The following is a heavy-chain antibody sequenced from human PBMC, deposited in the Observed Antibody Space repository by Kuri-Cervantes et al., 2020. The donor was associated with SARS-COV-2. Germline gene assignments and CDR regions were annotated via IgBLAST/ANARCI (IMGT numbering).Heavy chain of an antibody. CDR1: GGSFSGYY. CDR2: INHSGST. D-gene: IGHD1-20*01. J-gene: IGHJ6*02. V-gene: IGHV4-34*01. CDR3: ASPCITGIPNDMDV. Sequence: GSLRLSCAVYGGSFSGYYLSWIRKPPGKGLEWIGEINHSGSTNYNPSPKSRVTISVDTSKNQFSLKLSSVTAADTAVYYCASPCITGIPNDMDVWGQGTTVTVSS.